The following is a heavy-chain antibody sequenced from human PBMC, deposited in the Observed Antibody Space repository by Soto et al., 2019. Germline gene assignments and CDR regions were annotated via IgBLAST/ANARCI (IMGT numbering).Heavy chain of an antibody. Sequence: EVHLVESGGGLVQPGGSLRLSCAVSGFTFEDYAMHWVRQAPGKGLEWVSGISWDSRSVAYADSVMGRFTISRDNSKNTLYLQMNSLRAEDTAVYYCVKDSPTGPFDYWGQGTLVTVSS. CDR1: GFTFEDYA. V-gene: IGHV3-9*01. CDR3: VKDSPTGPFDY. D-gene: IGHD1-1*01. J-gene: IGHJ4*02. CDR2: ISWDSRSV.